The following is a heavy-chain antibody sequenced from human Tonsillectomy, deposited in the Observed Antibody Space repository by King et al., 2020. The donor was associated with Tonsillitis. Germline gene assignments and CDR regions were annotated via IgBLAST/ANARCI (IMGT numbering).Heavy chain of an antibody. V-gene: IGHV3-23*04. CDR2: LSTSGGNT. CDR1: GFTFSSYA. J-gene: IGHJ4*02. D-gene: IGHD6-19*01. CDR3: AKDRCGGWEYYFDY. Sequence: VQLVESGGGLVQPGGSLRLSCAASGFTFSSYAMSWVRQAPGKGLEWVSGLSTSGGNTFYADSVKGRFTISRDNSKNTLYLQMNSLRADDTAVYYCAKDRCGGWEYYFDYWGQGTLVTVSS.